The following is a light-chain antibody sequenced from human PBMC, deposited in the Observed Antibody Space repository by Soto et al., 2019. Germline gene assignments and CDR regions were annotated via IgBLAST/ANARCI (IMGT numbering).Light chain of an antibody. CDR3: QHYGGSPWT. V-gene: IGKV3-20*01. Sequence: DIVLTQSPGTLSLSPGERATLSCRASQSVGSYLAWYQQKPGQAPRLLIYTTSNRATDIPDRFSGSGSGTDFTHTISSLEPEDFAVYYCQHYGGSPWTFGQGTKVEI. J-gene: IGKJ1*01. CDR2: TTS. CDR1: QSVGSY.